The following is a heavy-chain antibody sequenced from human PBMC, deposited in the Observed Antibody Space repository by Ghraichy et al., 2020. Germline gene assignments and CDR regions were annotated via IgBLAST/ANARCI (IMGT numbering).Heavy chain of an antibody. D-gene: IGHD2-2*02. J-gene: IGHJ3*01. CDR3: ARDIHSGAFDF. CDR1: GLTVSVNY. V-gene: IGHV3-53*01. CDR2: IYSGGGT. Sequence: GGSLRLSCAVSGLTVSVNYMSWVRQAPGEGLEWVSVIYSGGGTYYADSVKGRFTISRDNSKNTLYLQMNSLRAEDTAVYYCARDIHSGAFDFWGQGTVVTVSS.